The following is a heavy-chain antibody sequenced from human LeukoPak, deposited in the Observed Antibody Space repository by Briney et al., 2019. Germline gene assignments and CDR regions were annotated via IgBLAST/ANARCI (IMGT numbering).Heavy chain of an antibody. CDR1: GFPLSSFA. CDR2: ISGRGGST. V-gene: IGHV3-23*01. CDR3: AKDLLPSDYCGGDCKFYY. J-gene: IGHJ4*02. Sequence: GGSLSPSCAASGFPLSSFAMSWVRHAPEGWLEWVSAISGRGGSTYYADSVKGGFTISRDNSKNTLYLQMNSLRAEPTAVYYCAKDLLPSDYCGGDCKFYYCGQGTLVTVSS. D-gene: IGHD2-21*02.